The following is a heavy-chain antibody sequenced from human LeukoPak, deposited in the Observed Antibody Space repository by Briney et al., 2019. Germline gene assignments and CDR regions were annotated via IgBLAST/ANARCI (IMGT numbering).Heavy chain of an antibody. CDR2: INPSGGST. CDR1: GYTFTSYY. J-gene: IGHJ4*02. Sequence: ASVKVSCKASGYTFTSYYMHWVRQAPGQGLEWMGIINPSGGSTSYAQKLQGRVTMTRDTSTSTVYMELSSLRSEDTAVYYCARATHNYYDSSGNDYWGQGTLVTVSS. V-gene: IGHV1-46*01. D-gene: IGHD3-22*01. CDR3: ARATHNYYDSSGNDY.